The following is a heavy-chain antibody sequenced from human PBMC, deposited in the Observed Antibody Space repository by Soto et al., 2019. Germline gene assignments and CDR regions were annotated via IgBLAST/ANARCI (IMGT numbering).Heavy chain of an antibody. Sequence: GGSLRLSCAASGFTFSSYAMSWVRQAPGKGLEWVSAISGSGGSTYYADSVKGRFTISRDNSKNTLYLQMNSLRAEDTAVYYCASRIAARSHTKYNWFDPWGQGTLDTVSS. CDR3: ASRIAARSHTKYNWFDP. CDR1: GFTFSSYA. D-gene: IGHD6-6*01. CDR2: ISGSGGST. J-gene: IGHJ5*02. V-gene: IGHV3-23*01.